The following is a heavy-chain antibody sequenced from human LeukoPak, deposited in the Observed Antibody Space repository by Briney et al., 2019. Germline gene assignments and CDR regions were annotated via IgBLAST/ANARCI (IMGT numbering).Heavy chain of an antibody. J-gene: IGHJ4*02. V-gene: IGHV4-59*01. D-gene: IGHD3-3*01. CDR1: GGSISSYY. Sequence: SETLSLTCTVSGGSISSYYWSWIRQPPGKGLEWIGYIYYSGSTNYNPFLKSRVTISVDTSKNQFSLKLSSVTAADTAVYYCARGVDHDFWSGYYSYFDYWGQGTLVTVSS. CDR3: ARGVDHDFWSGYYSYFDY. CDR2: IYYSGST.